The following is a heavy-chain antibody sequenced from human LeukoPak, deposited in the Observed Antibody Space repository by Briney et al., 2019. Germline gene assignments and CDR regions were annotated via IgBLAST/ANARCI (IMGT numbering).Heavy chain of an antibody. J-gene: IGHJ4*02. CDR3: ARAGGVDTTMDASFDY. CDR1: GGSISSYY. CDR2: IYYNGGS. V-gene: IGHV4-59*01. D-gene: IGHD5-18*01. Sequence: SETLSLTCTVSGGSISSYYWSWIRQPPWKGLEWIWYIYYNGGSNYNPSLRSRVTISVDTSKNHFSLRLGCVTAAGTALYYCARAGGVDTTMDASFDYSGQGTLVTDSS.